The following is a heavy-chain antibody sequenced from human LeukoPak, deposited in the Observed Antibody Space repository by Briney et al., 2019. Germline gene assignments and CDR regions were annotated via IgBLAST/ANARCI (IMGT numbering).Heavy chain of an antibody. CDR2: IIPIFGTA. Sequence: ASVKVSCKASGGTFSSYAISWVRQAPGQRLEWMGGIIPIFGTANYAQKFQGRVTITADESTSTAYMELSSLRSEDTAVYYCARDREGGYSYGFDYWGQGTLVTVSS. CDR3: ARDREGGYSYGFDY. V-gene: IGHV1-69*13. J-gene: IGHJ4*02. CDR1: GGTFSSYA. D-gene: IGHD5-18*01.